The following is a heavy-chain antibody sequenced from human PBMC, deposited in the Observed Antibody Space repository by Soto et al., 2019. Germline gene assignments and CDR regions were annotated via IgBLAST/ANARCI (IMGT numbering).Heavy chain of an antibody. CDR1: GGTFSSYT. V-gene: IGHV1-69*08. CDR3: ARDMETTVVTPTRYWYFDL. CDR2: IIPILGIA. J-gene: IGHJ2*01. Sequence: QVQLVQSGAEVKKPGSSVKVSCKASGGTFSSYTISWVRQAPGQGLEWMGRIIPILGIANYAQKFQGRVTITAEKSTRTAYMELSSLRSEDTAVYYCARDMETTVVTPTRYWYFDLWGRGTLVTVSS. D-gene: IGHD4-17*01.